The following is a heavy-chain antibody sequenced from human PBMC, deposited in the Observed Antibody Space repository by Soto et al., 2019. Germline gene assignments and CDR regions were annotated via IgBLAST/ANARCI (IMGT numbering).Heavy chain of an antibody. CDR2: IKQDGSEK. D-gene: IGHD2-2*01. CDR1: GFTFSSYW. V-gene: IGHV3-7*05. J-gene: IGHJ6*02. Sequence: EVPLVESGGGLVQPGGSLRLSCAASGFTFSSYWMSWVRQAPGKGLEWVANIKQDGSEKYYVDSVKGRFTISRDNAKNSLYLQMNSLRAEDTAVYYCARLGKYCSSTSCYDVWGQGTTVTVSS. CDR3: ARLGKYCSSTSCYDV.